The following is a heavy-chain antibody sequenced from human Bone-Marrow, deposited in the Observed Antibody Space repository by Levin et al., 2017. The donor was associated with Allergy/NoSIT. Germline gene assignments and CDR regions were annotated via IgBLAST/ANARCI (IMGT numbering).Heavy chain of an antibody. V-gene: IGHV2-70*01. CDR3: ARTFTVSSSLYFDY. J-gene: IGHJ4*02. CDR1: GFSLSTSEMY. CDR2: IDWDHAK. Sequence: VSGPTLVKPTQTLTLTCTFSGFSLSTSEMYVSWIRQPPGKALEWLALIDWDHAKYYSTSLKTRLTISKDTSKNQVVLTMTNMDPVDTATYYCARTFTVSSSLYFDYWGQGTLVTVSS. D-gene: IGHD6-13*01.